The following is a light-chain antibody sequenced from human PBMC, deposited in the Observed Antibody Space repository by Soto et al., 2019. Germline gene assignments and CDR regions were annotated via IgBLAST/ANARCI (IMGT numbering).Light chain of an antibody. Sequence: QSVLTQPASVSGSPGQSIAISCTGTSSDVGGYISVSWYQQYPGKAPKLMIHDVSNRPSGVSDRFSGSKSGNTASLTISGLQAEDEADYYSSSWTSSSSYVVGSGTKVTVL. CDR2: DVS. CDR3: SSWTSSSSYV. V-gene: IGLV2-14*01. J-gene: IGLJ1*01. CDR1: SSDVGGYIS.